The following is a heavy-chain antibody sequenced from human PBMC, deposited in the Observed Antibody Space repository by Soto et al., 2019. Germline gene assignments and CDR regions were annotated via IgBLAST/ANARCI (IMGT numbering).Heavy chain of an antibody. Sequence: QVQLQESGPGLVKPSETLSLTCTVSGASINSGGYYWSWIRQLPGKGLEWIGYIYFSGSTYYNPSLESRVTISLDTSQNQFSLKLSSVTAADTAMYFCASGDAWEALLVHWGQGILVTVSS. CDR2: IYFSGST. J-gene: IGHJ4*02. CDR1: GASINSGGYY. D-gene: IGHD4-17*01. CDR3: ASGDAWEALLVH. V-gene: IGHV4-31*03.